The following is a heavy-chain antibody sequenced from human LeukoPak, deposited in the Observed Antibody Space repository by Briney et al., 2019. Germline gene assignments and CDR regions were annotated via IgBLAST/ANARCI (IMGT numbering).Heavy chain of an antibody. V-gene: IGHV4-38-2*02. J-gene: IGHJ6*03. Sequence: SETLSLTCTVSGYSITSGYYWGWIRQPPGKGLEWIASIYYTGSTYYNPSLKSRVTISVDTSKNQFSLKLSSVTAADTAVYYCARTTMVRGTYYMDVWGKGTTVTISS. CDR2: IYYTGST. CDR1: GYSITSGYY. D-gene: IGHD3-10*01. CDR3: ARTTMVRGTYYMDV.